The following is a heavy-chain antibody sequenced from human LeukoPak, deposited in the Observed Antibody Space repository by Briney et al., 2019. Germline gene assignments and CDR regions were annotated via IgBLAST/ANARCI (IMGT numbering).Heavy chain of an antibody. CDR3: ARDKIGTALRHYYYGMDV. D-gene: IGHD1-1*01. J-gene: IGHJ6*02. V-gene: IGHV1-18*01. CDR2: ISAYNGNT. Sequence: GASVKVSCKASGYTFTSYGISWVRQAPGQGLGWMGWISAYNGNTNYAQKLQGRVTMTTDTSTSTAYMELRSLRSDDTAVYYCARDKIGTALRHYYYGMDVWGQGTTVTVSS. CDR1: GYTFTSYG.